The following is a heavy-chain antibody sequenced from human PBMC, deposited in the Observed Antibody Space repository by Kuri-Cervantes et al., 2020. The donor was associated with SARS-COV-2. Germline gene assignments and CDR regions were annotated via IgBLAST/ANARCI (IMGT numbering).Heavy chain of an antibody. CDR2: INSSSSYI. V-gene: IGHV3-21*01. D-gene: IGHD6-6*01. CDR1: GFTFSSYN. Sequence: GGSLRLSCVASGFTFSSYNMNWVRQAPGKGLEWVSSINSSSSYIYYADSVKGRFTVSRDNAKSSLYLQMNSLRAEDTAVYYCARETTIVVRPLYSYYPMDVWGQGTTVTVSS. J-gene: IGHJ6*02. CDR3: ARETTIVVRPLYSYYPMDV.